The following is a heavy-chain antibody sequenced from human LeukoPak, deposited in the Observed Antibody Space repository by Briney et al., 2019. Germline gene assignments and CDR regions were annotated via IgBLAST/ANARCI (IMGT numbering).Heavy chain of an antibody. Sequence: ASVKVSCKASGYTFTSYGFTWGRQAPGQGLEWMGWISAYNGNTNYAQKLQGRVTMTTDTSTSTAFMELRSLGSDDTAVYYCARDRQYNSGPYYYGMDVWGQGTTVTVSS. CDR2: ISAYNGNT. V-gene: IGHV1-18*01. CDR1: GYTFTSYG. J-gene: IGHJ6*02. D-gene: IGHD1-1*01. CDR3: ARDRQYNSGPYYYGMDV.